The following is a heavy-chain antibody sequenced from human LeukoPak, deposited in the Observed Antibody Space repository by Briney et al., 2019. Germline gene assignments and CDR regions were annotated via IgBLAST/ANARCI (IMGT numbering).Heavy chain of an antibody. J-gene: IGHJ4*02. CDR2: IYYGENT. Sequence: PSETLSLTCTVSGDSISSGPYYWGWIRQPPGKGLEWIGNIYYGENTYYNPSLKSRVTISIDTSNNQFYLKLSSLTAADTAVYYCARGPGLNYMVRGVPDYWGQGTLVTVSS. CDR1: GDSISSGPYY. CDR3: ARGPGLNYMVRGVPDY. D-gene: IGHD3-10*01. V-gene: IGHV4-39*01.